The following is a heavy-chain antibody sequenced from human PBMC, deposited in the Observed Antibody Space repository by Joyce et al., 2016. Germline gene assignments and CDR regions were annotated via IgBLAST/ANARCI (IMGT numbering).Heavy chain of an antibody. CDR2: IIPVFGAP. D-gene: IGHD6-6*01. Sequence: QMQLVQSGAEVKRPGSSVKVSCKTSRGTFGSLAVHWVRQAPGQGLEWMGMIIPVFGAPKYAQKFEGRATITTDLSSNTVYIALNSLTSDDTAIFHCATARGSSGWFDLWGQGTLVSVSS. J-gene: IGHJ5*02. CDR1: RGTFGSLA. V-gene: IGHV1-69*18. CDR3: ATARGSSGWFDL.